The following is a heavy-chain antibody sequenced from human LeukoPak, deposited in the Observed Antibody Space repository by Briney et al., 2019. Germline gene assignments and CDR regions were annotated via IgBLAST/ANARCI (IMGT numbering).Heavy chain of an antibody. V-gene: IGHV3-11*06. J-gene: IGHJ4*02. CDR2: ISSRTSDT. CDR1: GFTFSDYY. Sequence: GGSLRLSCAASGFTFSDYYMSWIRQTPGKGLEWVSYISSRTSDTNYVDSVKGRFTISRDNAKNSLYLQMNSLRAEDTAVYYCTRVGSSGSVDYWGQGTLVTVSS. CDR3: TRVGSSGSVDY. D-gene: IGHD1-1*01.